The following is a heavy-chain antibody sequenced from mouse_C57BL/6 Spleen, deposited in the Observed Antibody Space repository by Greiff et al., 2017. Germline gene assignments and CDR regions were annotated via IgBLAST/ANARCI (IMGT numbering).Heavy chain of an antibody. J-gene: IGHJ3*01. CDR1: GYTFTSYW. V-gene: IGHV1-55*01. CDR2: IYPGSGST. Sequence: QVQLQQPGAELVKPGASVKMSCKASGYTFTSYWITWVKQRPGQGLEWVGDIYPGSGSTNSNEKFKSKATLTVDTSSSTAYMQLSSLTSEDSAVYYCAREGRHYWGQGTLVTVSA. CDR3: AREGRHY.